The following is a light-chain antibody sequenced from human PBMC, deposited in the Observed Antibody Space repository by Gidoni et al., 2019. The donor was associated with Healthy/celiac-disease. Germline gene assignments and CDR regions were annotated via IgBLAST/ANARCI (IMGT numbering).Light chain of an antibody. CDR3: QQYNSYSRT. CDR2: KAS. Sequence: DIQMTQSPPTLSASVGDRVTITCRASQCISSWLAWYQQKPGKAPKLLIYKASSLESGVPSRFSGSGSGTEFTLTISSLQPDDFATYYCQQYNSYSRTFGGGTKVEIK. V-gene: IGKV1-5*03. J-gene: IGKJ4*01. CDR1: QCISSW.